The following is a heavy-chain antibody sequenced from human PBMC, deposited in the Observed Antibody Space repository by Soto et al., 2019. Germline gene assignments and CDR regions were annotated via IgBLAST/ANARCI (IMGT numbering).Heavy chain of an antibody. V-gene: IGHV3-74*01. CDR3: AREQYGDYEDGMDV. D-gene: IGHD4-17*01. CDR1: GFTFSSYW. Sequence: SLRLSCAASGFTFSSYWMHWVRQAPGKGLVWVSRINSDGSSTSYADSVKGRFTISRDNAKNTLYLQMNSLRAEDTAVYYCAREQYGDYEDGMDVWGQGTTVTVSS. CDR2: INSDGSST. J-gene: IGHJ6*02.